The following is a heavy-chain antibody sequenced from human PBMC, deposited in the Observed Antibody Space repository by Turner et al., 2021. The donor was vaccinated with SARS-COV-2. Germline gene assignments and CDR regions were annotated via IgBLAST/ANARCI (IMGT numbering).Heavy chain of an antibody. CDR3: AGEEVVFRASHTLYYYGMDV. CDR2: IYYSGST. D-gene: IGHD3-22*01. Sequence: QLQLQDPGPGLFKPPETLSLTCSVSGGSITSSSYYWAWIRQPPGKGLEWIGTIYYSGSTYYNPSLKSRVTISVDTSKNQFSLKLSSVTAADTAVYYCAGEEVVFRASHTLYYYGMDVWGQGTTVTVSS. J-gene: IGHJ6*02. V-gene: IGHV4-39*01. CDR1: GGSITSSSYY.